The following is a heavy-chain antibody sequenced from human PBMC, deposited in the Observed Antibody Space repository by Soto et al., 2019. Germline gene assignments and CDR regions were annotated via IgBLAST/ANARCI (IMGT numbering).Heavy chain of an antibody. Sequence: PGGSLRPSCAAFGFTFSSYAMSWVRQAPGKGLEWVSAISGSGISTYYADTVKGPFTISRDNSRSTLYLQMNSLRAEDTAVYCRATSYDSSGYDYWGQGTLVTVSS. CDR1: GFTFSSYA. CDR3: ATSYDSSGYDY. J-gene: IGHJ4*02. D-gene: IGHD3-22*01. CDR2: ISGSGIST. V-gene: IGHV3-23*01.